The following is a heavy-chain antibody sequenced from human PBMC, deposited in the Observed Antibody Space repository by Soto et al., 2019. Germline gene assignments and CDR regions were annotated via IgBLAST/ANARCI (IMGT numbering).Heavy chain of an antibody. D-gene: IGHD1-26*01. CDR3: AKDGASGSYPPYYYFGMDV. CDR2: ISGSGGNA. Sequence: EVQLLESGGGLVQPGGSLRLSCAASGFTFSSYAMSWVRQAPGKGLEWVSSISGSGGNAYYADAVKGRFSISRDNSKNTLRRQMNSRRADDTAVYYCAKDGASGSYPPYYYFGMDVWGQGTTVTVSS. V-gene: IGHV3-23*01. J-gene: IGHJ6*02. CDR1: GFTFSSYA.